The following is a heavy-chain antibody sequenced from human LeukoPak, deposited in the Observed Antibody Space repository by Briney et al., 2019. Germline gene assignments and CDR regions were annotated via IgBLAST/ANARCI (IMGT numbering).Heavy chain of an antibody. Sequence: GGSLRLSCAASGITFSSYAMSWVRQAPGKGLEWVGFIRSKAYGGTTEYAASVKGRFTISRDDSKSIAYLQMNSLKTEDTAVYYCTRERIVGDAFDIWGQGTMVTVSS. V-gene: IGHV3-49*04. CDR3: TRERIVGDAFDI. J-gene: IGHJ3*02. D-gene: IGHD1-26*01. CDR1: GITFSSYA. CDR2: IRSKAYGGTT.